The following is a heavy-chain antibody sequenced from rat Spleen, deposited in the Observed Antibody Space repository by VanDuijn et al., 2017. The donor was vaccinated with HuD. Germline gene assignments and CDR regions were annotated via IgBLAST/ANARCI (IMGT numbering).Heavy chain of an antibody. D-gene: IGHD1-2*01. CDR1: GFTFTNSD. CDR2: INYDGSRT. V-gene: IGHV5-7*01. CDR3: ARLGGKYSSYNYLDN. Sequence: EVQLVESGGGLVHPGRSMRLSCAASGFTFTNSDMAWVRQAPMKGLEWVASINYDGSRTYYRDSVKGRFTISRDNAKNSLYLQMDSLRSEDTATYYCARLGGKYSSYNYLDNWGQGDKVTVSS. J-gene: IGHJ2*01.